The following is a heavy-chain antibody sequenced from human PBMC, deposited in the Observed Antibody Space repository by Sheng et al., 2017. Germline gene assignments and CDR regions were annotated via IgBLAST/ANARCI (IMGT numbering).Heavy chain of an antibody. CDR3: ARDIGIQGQAFDI. V-gene: IGHV1-69*08. J-gene: IGHJ3*02. CDR2: IIPILGIA. CDR1: GGTFSSYT. D-gene: IGHD5-18*01. Sequence: QVQLVQSGAEVKKPGSSVKVSCKASGGTFSSYTISWVRQAPGQGLEWMGRIIPILGIANYAQKFQGRVTITADKSTSTAYMELSSLRSEDTAVYYCARDIGIQGQAFDIWGQGTMVTVSS.